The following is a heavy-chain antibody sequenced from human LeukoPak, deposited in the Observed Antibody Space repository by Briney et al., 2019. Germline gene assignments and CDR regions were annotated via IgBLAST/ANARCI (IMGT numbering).Heavy chain of an antibody. J-gene: IGHJ3*02. D-gene: IGHD1-1*01. V-gene: IGHV3-49*04. Sequence: GGSLRLSCTASGFTFGDYAMSWVRQAPGKGREGVGFIRSKAYGGTTEYAASVKGRFTISRDDSKSIAYLQMNSLKTEDTAVYYCTREGGRQLDAFDIWGQGTMVTVSS. CDR2: IRSKAYGGTT. CDR3: TREGGRQLDAFDI. CDR1: GFTFGDYA.